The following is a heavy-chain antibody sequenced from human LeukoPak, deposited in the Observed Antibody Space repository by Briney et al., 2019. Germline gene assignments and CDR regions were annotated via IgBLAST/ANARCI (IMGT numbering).Heavy chain of an antibody. CDR2: ISYDGSNE. Sequence: GGSLRLSCAASGFTFSSYGMHWVRQAPGKGLEWVAVISYDGSNEYYADSVKGRFTISRDNSKNTLYLQMNSLRAEDTAVYYCAKGLTTVVYGFDYWGQGTLVTVSS. D-gene: IGHD4-23*01. CDR3: AKGLTTVVYGFDY. J-gene: IGHJ4*02. V-gene: IGHV3-30*18. CDR1: GFTFSSYG.